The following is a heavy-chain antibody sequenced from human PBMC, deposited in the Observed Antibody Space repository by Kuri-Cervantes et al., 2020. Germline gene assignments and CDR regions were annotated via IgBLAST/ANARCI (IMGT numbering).Heavy chain of an antibody. J-gene: IGHJ6*02. V-gene: IGHV3-7*01. CDR2: IKQDGSEK. Sequence: GESLKISCAASGFTFSSYWMSWVRQAPGKGLEWVANIKQDGSEKYYVDSVKGRFTISRDNAKNSLYLQMNSLRAEDTAVYYCARGAPYDFWGGYYHYYYYGMDVWGQGTTVTVSS. CDR1: GFTFSSYW. CDR3: ARGAPYDFWGGYYHYYYYGMDV. D-gene: IGHD3-3*01.